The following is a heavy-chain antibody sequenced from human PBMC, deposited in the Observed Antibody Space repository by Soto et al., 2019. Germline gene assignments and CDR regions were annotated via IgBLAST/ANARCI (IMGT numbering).Heavy chain of an antibody. D-gene: IGHD4-17*01. V-gene: IGHV4-59*08. CDR2: IYYSGST. CDR3: ARTDYGDYSSDY. Sequence: SETLSLTCTVSGVSINTQYWSWVRQPPGKGLEWIGYIYYSGSTNYNPSLKSRVTISVDTSKNQFSLKLSSVTAADTAVYYCARTDYGDYSSDYWGQRTLVTVSS. J-gene: IGHJ4*02. CDR1: GVSINTQY.